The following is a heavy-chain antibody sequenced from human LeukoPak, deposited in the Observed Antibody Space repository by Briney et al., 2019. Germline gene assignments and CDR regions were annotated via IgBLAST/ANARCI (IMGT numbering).Heavy chain of an antibody. CDR1: GGSISSSSYY. V-gene: IGHV4-39*07. D-gene: IGHD3-22*01. CDR2: IYYSGST. Sequence: SETLSLTCTVSGGSISSSSYYWGWLRQPPGKGLKGIGSIYYSGSTYYNPSLKSRVTISVDTSKNQFSLKLSSVTAADTAVYYCAGSITMIVVVIQDAFDIWGQGTMVTVSS. J-gene: IGHJ3*02. CDR3: AGSITMIVVVIQDAFDI.